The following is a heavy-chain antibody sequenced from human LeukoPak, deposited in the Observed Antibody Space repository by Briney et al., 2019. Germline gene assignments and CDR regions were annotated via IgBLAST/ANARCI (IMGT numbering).Heavy chain of an antibody. D-gene: IGHD3-9*01. CDR3: ARDHIETGYYP. Sequence: GGSLRLSCAASGFTFSSYAMHWVRQAPGKGLEYVSAISSNGGSTYYANSVKGRFTISRDNSKNTLYLQMGSLRAEDMAVYYCARDHIETGYYPWGQGTLVTVSS. CDR1: GFTFSSYA. CDR2: ISSNGGST. J-gene: IGHJ5*02. V-gene: IGHV3-64*01.